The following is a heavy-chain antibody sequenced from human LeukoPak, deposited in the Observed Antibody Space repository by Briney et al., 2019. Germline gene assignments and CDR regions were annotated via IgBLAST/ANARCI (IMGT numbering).Heavy chain of an antibody. Sequence: LRLSCAASGFTFSNYGRSWVRQAPGKGLEGCSAIGCRGGNTNYADSVKDRFTISRDNSKNTLYLQMNSLRAEDTAVYYCANQPGGGIDDAFDIWGQGTMVTVSS. D-gene: IGHD2-15*01. J-gene: IGHJ3*02. CDR2: IGCRGGNT. CDR1: GFTFSNYG. CDR3: ANQPGGGIDDAFDI. V-gene: IGHV3-23*01.